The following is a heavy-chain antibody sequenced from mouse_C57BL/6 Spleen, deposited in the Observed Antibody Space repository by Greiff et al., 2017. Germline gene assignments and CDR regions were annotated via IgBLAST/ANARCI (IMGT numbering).Heavy chain of an antibody. CDR2: ISSGGSYT. V-gene: IGHV5-6*01. Sequence: EVQRVESGGDLVKPGGSLKLSCAASGFTFSSYGMSWVRQTPDKRLEWVATISSGGSYTYYPDSVKGRFTISRDNAKNTLYLQMSSLKSEDTAMYYCARQGTGSMGFAYWGQGTLVTVSA. CDR1: GFTFSSYG. CDR3: ARQGTGSMGFAY. J-gene: IGHJ3*01. D-gene: IGHD4-1*01.